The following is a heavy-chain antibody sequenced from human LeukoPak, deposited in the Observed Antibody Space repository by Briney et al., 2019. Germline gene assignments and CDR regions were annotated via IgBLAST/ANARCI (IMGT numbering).Heavy chain of an antibody. J-gene: IGHJ6*04. CDR2: FQTSGST. D-gene: IGHD1-14*01. CDR3: ARGRKRRYNHPPGVDV. V-gene: IGHV4-61*09. CDR1: GGSISSSSDY. Sequence: SQTLSLTCTVSGGSISSSSDYWSWVRQPAGKGLEWIGHFQTSGSTNYNPSLKSRKVTISVDTSKNQFSLKLSSVTAADTAVYYCARGRKRRYNHPPGVDVWGKGITVTVSS.